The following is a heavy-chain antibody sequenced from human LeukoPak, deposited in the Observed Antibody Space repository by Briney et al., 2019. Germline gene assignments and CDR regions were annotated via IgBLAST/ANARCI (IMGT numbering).Heavy chain of an antibody. J-gene: IGHJ4*02. CDR3: CANPLDYHGSGD. D-gene: IGHD3-10*01. CDR2: ILGKADGGTT. V-gene: IGHV3-15*01. CDR1: GFTFSDAW. Sequence: GGSLRLSCAASGFTFSDAWMSWVRQAPGKGLEWVGRILGKADGGTTEYAAPVKGRVTTSRDDSKTTTYLQQISMQSADTAVYYCCANPLDYHGSGDWGQGTLVTVSS.